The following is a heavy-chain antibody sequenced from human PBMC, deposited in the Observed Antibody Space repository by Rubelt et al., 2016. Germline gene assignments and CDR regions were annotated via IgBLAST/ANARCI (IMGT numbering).Heavy chain of an antibody. CDR3: ARDGYSSGVDWFDP. V-gene: IGHV3-20*04. D-gene: IGHD6-19*01. CDR2: INWNGGST. CDR1: GFTFSSYW. J-gene: IGHJ5*02. Sequence: EVQLVESGGGLVQPGGSLRLSCAASGFTFSSYWMSWVRQAPGKGLEWVSGINWNGGSTGYADSVNGRFTILRSNAKYSLYLQMNSLMAEDTALYYCARDGYSSGVDWFDPWGQGTLVTVSS.